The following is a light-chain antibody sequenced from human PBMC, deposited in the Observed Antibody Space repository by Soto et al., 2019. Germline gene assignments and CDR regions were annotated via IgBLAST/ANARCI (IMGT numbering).Light chain of an antibody. J-gene: IGLJ3*02. Sequence: QSALTQPPSVSGSPGQSVTISCTGTSSDVGSYNRVSWYQQPPGTAPKLMIYEVSNRPSGVPDRFSGSKSGNTASLTISGPQAEDEADYYCSSYTSSSTLVFGGGTKLTVL. V-gene: IGLV2-18*02. CDR2: EVS. CDR1: SSDVGSYNR. CDR3: SSYTSSSTLV.